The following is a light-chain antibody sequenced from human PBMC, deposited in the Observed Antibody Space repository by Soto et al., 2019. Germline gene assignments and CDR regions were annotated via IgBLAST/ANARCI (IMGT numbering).Light chain of an antibody. CDR2: GAS. Sequence: EIVLTHSPGTLSPSPCERATLSLRASQSFSNNYLAWYQQKPGQAPRLLIYGASNRATGIPDRFSGSGSGTDFTLTISRLEPEDFAVYYCQQYGSSGTFGQGTKVDIK. J-gene: IGKJ1*01. V-gene: IGKV3-20*01. CDR3: QQYGSSGT. CDR1: QSFSNNY.